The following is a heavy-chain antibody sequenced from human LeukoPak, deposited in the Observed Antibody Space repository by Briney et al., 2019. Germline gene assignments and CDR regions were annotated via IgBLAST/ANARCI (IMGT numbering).Heavy chain of an antibody. CDR1: GYTFTGYY. J-gene: IGHJ6*04. Sequence: ASVKVSCKASGYTFTGYYMHWVRQAPGQGLEWMGRINPNSGGTNYAQKFQGRVTMTRATSISTAYMELSRLRSDDTAVYYCARDFCGGDCYSRSTYMDVWGKGTTVTVSS. D-gene: IGHD2-21*02. V-gene: IGHV1-2*06. CDR3: ARDFCGGDCYSRSTYMDV. CDR2: INPNSGGT.